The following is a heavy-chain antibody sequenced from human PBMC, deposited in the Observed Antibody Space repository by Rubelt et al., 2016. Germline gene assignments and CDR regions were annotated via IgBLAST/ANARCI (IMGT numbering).Heavy chain of an antibody. CDR3: ARLTRGLSGSYHFHY. V-gene: IGHV1-2*06. D-gene: IGHD1-26*01. CDR2: INPNSGGT. J-gene: IGHJ4*02. Sequence: GLEWMGRINPNSGGTNYAQKFQGRVTMTRDTSISTAYMELSRLRSDDTAVFYCARLTRGLSGSYHFHYWGQGTLVTVSS.